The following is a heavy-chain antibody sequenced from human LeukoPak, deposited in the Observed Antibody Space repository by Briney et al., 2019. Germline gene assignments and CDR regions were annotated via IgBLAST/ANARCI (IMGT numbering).Heavy chain of an antibody. CDR3: ARERTYYYDSSGYLDY. J-gene: IGHJ4*02. CDR2: IYYSGST. D-gene: IGHD3-22*01. Sequence: NPSQTLSLTCTVSGASISSGDYYWSWIRQPPGKGLEWIVYIYYSGSTYYNPSLKSRVTISVDTSKNQFSLKLSSVTAADTAVYYCARERTYYYDSSGYLDYWGQGTQVTVSS. CDR1: GASISSGDYY. V-gene: IGHV4-30-4*01.